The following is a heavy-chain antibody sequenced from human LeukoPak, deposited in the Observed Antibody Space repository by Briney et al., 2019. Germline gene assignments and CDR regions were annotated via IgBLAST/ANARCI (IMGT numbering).Heavy chain of an antibody. CDR1: GYTFTNYA. J-gene: IGHJ5*01. V-gene: IGHV7-4-1*02. Sequence: GASVKVSCKASGYTFTNYAMNWVRQAPGQGLEWMGWINTNTGDPTYAQDFTGRFVFSVDTSVSTAYLQISSLKAEDTAVYYCARAYQPLGGLSFPDSWGQRTLVTVSS. D-gene: IGHD3-16*02. CDR3: ARAYQPLGGLSFPDS. CDR2: INTNTGDP.